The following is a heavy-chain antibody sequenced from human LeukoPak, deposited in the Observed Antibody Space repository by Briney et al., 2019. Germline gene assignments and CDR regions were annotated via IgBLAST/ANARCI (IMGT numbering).Heavy chain of an antibody. D-gene: IGHD3-22*01. Sequence: SETLSLTCTVPGGSISSSSYYWGWIRQPPGKGLEWIGSIYYSGSTYYNPSLKSRVTISVDTSKNQFSLKLSSVTAADTAVYYCATMIILEDFDYWGQGTLVTVSS. V-gene: IGHV4-39*07. CDR2: IYYSGST. CDR3: ATMIILEDFDY. J-gene: IGHJ4*02. CDR1: GGSISSSSYY.